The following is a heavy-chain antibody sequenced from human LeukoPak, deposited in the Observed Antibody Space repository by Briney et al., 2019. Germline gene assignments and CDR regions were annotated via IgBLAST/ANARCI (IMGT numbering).Heavy chain of an antibody. CDR3: ARGRDGYNFLNRGEYYYFDY. D-gene: IGHD5-24*01. CDR2: ISSSSSYI. Sequence: PGGSLRLSCAASGLTFSSYSMNWVRQAPGKGLEWVSFISSSSSYIYYADSVKGRFTISRDNAKNSLYLRMNSLRAEDTAVYYCARGRDGYNFLNRGEYYYFDYWGQGTLVTVSS. V-gene: IGHV3-21*04. CDR1: GLTFSSYS. J-gene: IGHJ4*02.